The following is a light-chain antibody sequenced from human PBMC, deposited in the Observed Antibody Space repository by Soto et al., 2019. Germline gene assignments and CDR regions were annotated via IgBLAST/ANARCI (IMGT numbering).Light chain of an antibody. J-gene: IGKJ1*01. CDR2: NAS. V-gene: IGKV1-5*03. CDR1: QSISSW. Sequence: DIQMTQSPPTLSASVGDRVTITCRASQSISSWLAWYQQKPGKAPKVLIYNASNLHSGVPSRFSGSGSGTEFTLTISSLQPDDFATYYCQQCYSYPPTFGQGTTVDIK. CDR3: QQCYSYPPT.